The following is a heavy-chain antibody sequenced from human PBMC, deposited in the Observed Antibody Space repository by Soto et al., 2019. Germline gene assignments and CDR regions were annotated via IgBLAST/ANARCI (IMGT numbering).Heavy chain of an antibody. CDR1: GGSISSGGYY. J-gene: IGHJ5*02. CDR3: ARDGAEGAAAGNWFDP. CDR2: IYYSGST. D-gene: IGHD6-13*01. Sequence: QVQLQESGPGLVKPSQTLSLTCTVSGGSISSGGYYWSWIRQHPGKGLEWIGYIYYSGSTYYNPSLKSRVTISVDTSKNQFSLKLSSVTAADTAVYYCARDGAEGAAAGNWFDPWGQGTLVTVSS. V-gene: IGHV4-31*03.